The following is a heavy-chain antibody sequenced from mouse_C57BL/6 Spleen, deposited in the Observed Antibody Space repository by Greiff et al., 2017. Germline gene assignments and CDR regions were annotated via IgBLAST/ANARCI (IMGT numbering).Heavy chain of an antibody. V-gene: IGHV1-20*01. CDR2: INPYNGDT. CDR1: GYSFTGYF. D-gene: IGHD2-2*01. J-gene: IGHJ3*01. CDR3: ARSGYVNGWFAV. Sequence: EVQLQQPGPELVKPGDSVKISCKASGYSFTGYFMNWVMQSHGKSLEWIGRINPYNGDTFYNQKFKGKATLTVDKSSSTAHMELRSLTSEDSAVYYCARSGYVNGWFAVWGQGTLVTVSA.